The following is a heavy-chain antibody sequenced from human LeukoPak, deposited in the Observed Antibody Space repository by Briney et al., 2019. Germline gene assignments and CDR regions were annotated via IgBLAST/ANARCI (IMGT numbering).Heavy chain of an antibody. D-gene: IGHD2-21*02. V-gene: IGHV3-30-3*01. J-gene: IGHJ4*02. CDR1: GFTFSSYA. CDR3: ARDVKAAAILNFDY. CDR2: ISYDGSNK. Sequence: PGGSLRVFCAASGFTFSSYAMHWVRQAPGKGLEGVAVISYDGSNKYYADSVKGRFTISRDNAKNSLYLQMNSLRAEDTAVYYCARDVKAAAILNFDYWGQGTLVTVSS.